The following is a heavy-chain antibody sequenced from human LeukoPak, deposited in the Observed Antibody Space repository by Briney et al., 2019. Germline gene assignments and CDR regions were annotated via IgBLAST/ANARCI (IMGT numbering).Heavy chain of an antibody. CDR1: GYSISSGYY. CDR3: ARDGSYYDSSGYYPVDY. CDR2: IYHSGST. Sequence: SETLSLTCAVSGYSISSGYYWGWIRQPPGKGLEWIGSIYHSGSTYYNPSLKSRVTISVDTSKNQFSLKLSSVTAADTAVYYCARDGSYYDSSGYYPVDYWGRGTLVTVSS. J-gene: IGHJ4*02. D-gene: IGHD3-22*01. V-gene: IGHV4-38-2*02.